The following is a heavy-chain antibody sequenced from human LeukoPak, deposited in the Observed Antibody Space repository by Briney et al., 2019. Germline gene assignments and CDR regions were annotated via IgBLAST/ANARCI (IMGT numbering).Heavy chain of an antibody. V-gene: IGHV3-73*01. CDR2: IRSKANSYAT. J-gene: IGHJ4*02. CDR3: TRLIGDCSGGSCYGPDY. D-gene: IGHD2-15*01. CDR1: GFTFSGSA. Sequence: PGGSLRLSCAASGFTFSGSAMHWVRQASGKGLEWVGRIRSKANSYATAYAASVKGRFTISRDDSKNTAYLQMNSLKTEDTAVYYCTRLIGDCSGGSCYGPDYWGQGTLVTVSS.